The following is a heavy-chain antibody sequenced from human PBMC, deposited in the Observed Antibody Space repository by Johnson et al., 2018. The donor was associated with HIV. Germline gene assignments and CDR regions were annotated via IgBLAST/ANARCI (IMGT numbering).Heavy chain of an antibody. J-gene: IGHJ3*02. CDR3: TTGVSVGVTPGREIDAFDI. CDR1: GYIFSNYW. V-gene: IGHV3-74*03. Sequence: VQLVESGGGLVQPGGSLRLSCAGSGYIFSNYWMHWVRQAPGKGLVWVARTYSDGSDTAYADSVKGRFTISRDNAKKTLYLQMNSLRAEDTAVYYCTTGVSVGVTPGREIDAFDIWGQGTMVTVAS. D-gene: IGHD2-21*02. CDR2: TYSDGSDT.